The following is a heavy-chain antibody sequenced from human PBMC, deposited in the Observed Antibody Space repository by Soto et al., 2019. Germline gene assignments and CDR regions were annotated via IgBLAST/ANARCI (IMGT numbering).Heavy chain of an antibody. D-gene: IGHD4-17*01. J-gene: IGHJ3*02. CDR1: GDSASSNSAA. Sequence: QVQLQQSGPGLVKPSQTLSLTCAISGDSASSNSAAWNWIRQSPSRGLEWLGRTYYRSKWYNDYAVSVKSRITINPDTSKNQFSLQLNSVTPEDTAVYYCARDYSYDYGDYFPTVEAFDIWGQGTMVTVSS. CDR3: ARDYSYDYGDYFPTVEAFDI. CDR2: TYYRSKWYN. V-gene: IGHV6-1*01.